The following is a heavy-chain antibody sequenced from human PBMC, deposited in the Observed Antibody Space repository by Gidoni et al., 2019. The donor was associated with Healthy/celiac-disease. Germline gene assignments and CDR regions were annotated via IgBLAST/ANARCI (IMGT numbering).Heavy chain of an antibody. CDR1: GGSISSSSYY. J-gene: IGHJ4*02. D-gene: IGHD3-3*01. CDR3: AAYTYYDFWSGYYTFDY. CDR2: IYYSGRT. V-gene: IGHV4-39*01. Sequence: QLHLQESGPGLVKPSETLSLTCTVSGGSISSSSYYWGWIRQPPGKGLEWIWGIYYSGRTYYNPSLKCRVTISVDTSKNQCSLKLSSVTAADTAVYYCAAYTYYDFWSGYYTFDYWGQGTLVTVSA.